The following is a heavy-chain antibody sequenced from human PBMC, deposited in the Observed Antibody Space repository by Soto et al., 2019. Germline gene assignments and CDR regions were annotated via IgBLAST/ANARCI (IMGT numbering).Heavy chain of an antibody. CDR2: ISGDGGTT. J-gene: IGHJ4*02. CDR3: AKDQYGSSSWPLDFDF. CDR1: GFTFRNYA. V-gene: IGHV3-23*01. D-gene: IGHD6-13*01. Sequence: EVQLLESGGGLVQPGGSLRLSCAASGFTFRNYAMSWVRQAPGKGLEWVSAISGDGGTTYYADSVKGRFTISRDNSKNTLYLQLKSLRAEDTASYYCAKDQYGSSSWPLDFDFWGQGTLVTVSP.